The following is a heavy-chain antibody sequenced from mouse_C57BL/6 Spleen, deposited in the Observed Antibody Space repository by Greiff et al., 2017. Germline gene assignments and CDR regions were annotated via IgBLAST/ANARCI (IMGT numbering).Heavy chain of an antibody. D-gene: IGHD2-4*01. J-gene: IGHJ3*01. Sequence: VQLMQSGAELVRPGASVKLSCTASGFNFKDYYMHWVKQRPEQGLEWIGRIDPEDGDTEYAPKFQGKATMTADTSSSTAYLQLSSLTSEDTAVYYCIDYEWFAYWGKGTMVTVAA. CDR3: IDYEWFAY. CDR1: GFNFKDYY. V-gene: IGHV14-1*01. CDR2: IDPEDGDT.